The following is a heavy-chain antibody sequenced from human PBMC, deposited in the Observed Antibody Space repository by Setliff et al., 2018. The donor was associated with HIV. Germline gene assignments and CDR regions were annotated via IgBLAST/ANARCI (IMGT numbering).Heavy chain of an antibody. D-gene: IGHD3-22*01. CDR2: IYHSGST. CDR1: GYSISSGYY. V-gene: IGHV4-38-2*01. J-gene: IGHJ6*02. Sequence: SETLSLTCAVSGYSISSGYYWGWIRQPPGKGLEWIGSIYHSGSTYYNPSLKSRVTISVDTSKNQFSLRLSSVTAADTAVYYCARADDYYDSSGYYRYYYYGMDVWGQGTTVTVSS. CDR3: ARADDYYDSSGYYRYYYYGMDV.